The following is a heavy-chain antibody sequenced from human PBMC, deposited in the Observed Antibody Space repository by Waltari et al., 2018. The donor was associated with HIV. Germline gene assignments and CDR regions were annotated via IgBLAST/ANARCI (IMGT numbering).Heavy chain of an antibody. CDR1: GYTFTDYY. CDR2: INPESGGT. D-gene: IGHD6-19*01. CDR3: AGSHSSGWYVWFDP. V-gene: IGHV1-2*02. J-gene: IGHJ5*02. Sequence: QVQLVQSGAEVKKPGASVKVSCKASGYTFTDYYLHWVRQAPGQGLEWMGWINPESGGTKYAQKFQGRVTMTTDTSISTAYMEVRMLISDDTAVYFCAGSHSSGWYVWFDPWGQGTLVTVS.